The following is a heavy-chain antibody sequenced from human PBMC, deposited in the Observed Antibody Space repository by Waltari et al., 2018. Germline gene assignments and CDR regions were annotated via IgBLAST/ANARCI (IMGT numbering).Heavy chain of an antibody. CDR3: TRRPYSTGWVWFDP. CDR1: GDSITRGDYY. CDR2: IYYSGIT. J-gene: IGHJ5*02. D-gene: IGHD2-15*01. Sequence: QLLLQESGPGLVKPSETLSLTCSVSGDSITRGDYYWAWIRQSPGKKLEWIGTIYYSGITYYNPSVDSRVTMSVDTSQNQFSLRLSSVTAADTGVYYCTRRPYSTGWVWFDPWGQGTLVTVSS. V-gene: IGHV4-39*01.